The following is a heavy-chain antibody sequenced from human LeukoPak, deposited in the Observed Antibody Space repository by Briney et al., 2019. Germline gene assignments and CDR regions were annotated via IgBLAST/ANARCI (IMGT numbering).Heavy chain of an antibody. V-gene: IGHV4-59*01. Sequence: SETLSLTCTVSGGSISSYYWSWIRQPPGKGLEWIGYIYYSGSTNYNPSLKSRVTISVDTSKNQFSLKLSSVTAADTAVYYCARAPYYYGSGNNGMDVWGKGTTVTVSS. CDR1: GGSISSYY. CDR3: ARAPYYYGSGNNGMDV. J-gene: IGHJ6*04. CDR2: IYYSGST. D-gene: IGHD3-10*01.